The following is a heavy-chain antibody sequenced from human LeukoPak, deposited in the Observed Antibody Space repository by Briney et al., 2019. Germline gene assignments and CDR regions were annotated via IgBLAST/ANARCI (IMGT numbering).Heavy chain of an antibody. CDR3: ARDAWNDY. CDR1: GFTFDDYA. CDR2: ISWDGGST. D-gene: IGHD1-1*01. J-gene: IGHJ4*02. V-gene: IGHV3-43D*03. Sequence: PGGSLRLSCAASGFTFDDYAMHWVRQAPGKGLEWVSLISWDGGSTYYADSVKGRFTISRDNSKNSLYLQMNSLRAEDTAMYYCARDAWNDYWGQGTLVTVSS.